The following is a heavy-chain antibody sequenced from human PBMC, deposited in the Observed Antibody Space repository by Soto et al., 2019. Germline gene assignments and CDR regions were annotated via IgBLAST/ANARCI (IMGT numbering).Heavy chain of an antibody. V-gene: IGHV1-69*06. CDR3: ARDMTRTVVPYFDF. CDR1: GGTFSNYV. D-gene: IGHD1-7*01. CDR2: IIPISGAA. Sequence: SVKVSCKASGGTFSNYVVNWVRQAPGQGLEWMGRIIPISGAASYAQKFQGRVTITADKSTSTSYMELSSLRSEDTAVYYCARDMTRTVVPYFDFWGQGTLVTVSS. J-gene: IGHJ4*02.